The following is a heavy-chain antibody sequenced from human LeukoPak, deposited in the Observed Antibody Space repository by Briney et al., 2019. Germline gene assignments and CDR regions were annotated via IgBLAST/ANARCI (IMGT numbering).Heavy chain of an antibody. J-gene: IGHJ4*02. Sequence: GASVMVSCKASGYTFTSYGINWVRQATGQGLEWMGWMNPNSGNTGYAQKFQGRVTMTRNTSISTAYMELSSLRSEDTAVYYCARLGRKASSSPDYWGQGTLVTVSS. CDR1: GYTFTSYG. CDR3: ARLGRKASSSPDY. CDR2: MNPNSGNT. D-gene: IGHD3-16*01. V-gene: IGHV1-8*02.